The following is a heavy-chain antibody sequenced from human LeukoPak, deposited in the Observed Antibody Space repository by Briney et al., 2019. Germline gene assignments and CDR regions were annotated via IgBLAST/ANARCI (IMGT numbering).Heavy chain of an antibody. D-gene: IGHD5-12*01. J-gene: IGHJ4*02. CDR2: MNPNSGNT. V-gene: IGHV1-8*01. Sequence: ASVKVSCKASGYTFTSYEINWVRQATGQGLEWMGRMNPNSGNTDYAQKFQGRVTMTRNTSISTAYMELSSLRSEDSAVYYCARGYVNSGYGDYWGQGTLVTVSS. CDR3: ARGYVNSGYGDY. CDR1: GYTFTSYE.